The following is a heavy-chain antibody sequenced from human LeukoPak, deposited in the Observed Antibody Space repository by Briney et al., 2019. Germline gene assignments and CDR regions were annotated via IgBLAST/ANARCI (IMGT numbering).Heavy chain of an antibody. D-gene: IGHD6-19*01. J-gene: IGHJ4*02. Sequence: ASVKVSCKASGYTFTSYDINWVRQATGQGLEWMGWMNPNSGNTGYTQKFQGRVTITRNTSISTAYMELSSLRSEDTAVYYCARQRSSGWYLDYWGQGTLVTVSS. V-gene: IGHV1-8*03. CDR1: GYTFTSYD. CDR2: MNPNSGNT. CDR3: ARQRSSGWYLDY.